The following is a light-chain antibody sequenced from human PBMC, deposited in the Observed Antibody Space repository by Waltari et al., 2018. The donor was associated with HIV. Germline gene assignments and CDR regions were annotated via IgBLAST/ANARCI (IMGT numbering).Light chain of an antibody. CDR2: EDN. CDR3: QSYDSRNHVV. J-gene: IGLJ2*01. V-gene: IGLV6-57*01. CDR1: SGRVASNY. Sequence: NFMLTQPHSVSESPGKTVTISCTRSSGRVASNYVQWYQQRPGSSPTTVSYEDNQRPSWVPDRFSGSIDSSSNSASLTISGLKTEDGADYYCQSYDSRNHVVFGGGTKLTVL.